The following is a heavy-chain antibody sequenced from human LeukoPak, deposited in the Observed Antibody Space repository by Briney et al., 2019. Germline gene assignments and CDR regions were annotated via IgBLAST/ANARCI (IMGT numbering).Heavy chain of an antibody. V-gene: IGHV1-46*01. CDR2: INPSDGST. D-gene: IGHD5-18*01. CDR1: GYTFTSYY. Sequence: GASVKVSCKASGYTFTSYYMHWVRQAPGQGLEWMGIINPSDGSTSHAQKFQGRVTMTRDTSTSTVYMELSSLRSEDTAVYYCAREGPGYSYGKGGPYYYYGMDVWGQGTTVTVSS. J-gene: IGHJ6*02. CDR3: AREGPGYSYGKGGPYYYYGMDV.